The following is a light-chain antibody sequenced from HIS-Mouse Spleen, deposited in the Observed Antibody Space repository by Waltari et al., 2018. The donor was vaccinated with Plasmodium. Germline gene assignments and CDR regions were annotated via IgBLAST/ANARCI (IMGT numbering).Light chain of an antibody. J-gene: IGLJ1*01. CDR3: CSYAGSSTYV. CDR2: EGS. V-gene: IGLV2-23*01. CDR1: SSDVGSYNL. Sequence: QSALTQPASVSGSPGQSITISCTGTSSDVGSYNLFSWYQQHPGKAPKLMIYEGSKRPSGVSNRFSGSKSGNTASLTISGLQAEDEADYYCCSYAGSSTYVFGTGTKVIVL.